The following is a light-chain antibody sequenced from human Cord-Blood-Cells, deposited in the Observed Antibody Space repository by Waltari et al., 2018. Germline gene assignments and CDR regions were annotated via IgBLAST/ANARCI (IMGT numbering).Light chain of an antibody. CDR3: QQSYSTPPGT. CDR2: AAS. CDR1: QSISSY. V-gene: IGKV1-39*01. Sequence: DIQMRQSPSSLSASVGERVTITCRASQSISSYLNWYQQKPGKAPKRLIYAASSLQSGVPSRFSGSGSGTDFTLTISSLQPEDFATYYCQQSYSTPPGTFGGGTKVEIK. J-gene: IGKJ4*01.